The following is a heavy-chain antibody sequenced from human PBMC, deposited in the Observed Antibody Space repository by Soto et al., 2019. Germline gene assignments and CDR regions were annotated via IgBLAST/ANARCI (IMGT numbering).Heavy chain of an antibody. CDR1: GFTFSSYE. V-gene: IGHV3-48*03. CDR3: ASWALPPIVATITGMDV. CDR2: ISSSGSTI. D-gene: IGHD5-12*01. J-gene: IGHJ6*02. Sequence: VVSLRLSCAASGFTFSSYEMNWVRQDPGKGLEWVSYISSSGSTIYYSDSVKGRFTISRDNAKNSLYLQMNSLRAEDTAVYYCASWALPPIVATITGMDVWGQGTTVTVSS.